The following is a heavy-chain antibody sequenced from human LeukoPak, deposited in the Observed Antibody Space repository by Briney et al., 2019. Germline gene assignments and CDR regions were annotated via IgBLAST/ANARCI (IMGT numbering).Heavy chain of an antibody. J-gene: IGHJ6*03. D-gene: IGHD5-18*01. CDR1: GGSISSYY. V-gene: IGHV4-59*01. CDR2: IYYSGST. CDR3: ARTTEGGYTYGYFYYYYMDV. Sequence: SETLSLTCTVSGGSISSYYWSWIRQPPGKGLEWIAYIYYSGSTNYNPSLKRRVTISVNTSKNQFSLKLRSVTAADTAVYYCARTTEGGYTYGYFYYYYMDVWGKGTTVTISS.